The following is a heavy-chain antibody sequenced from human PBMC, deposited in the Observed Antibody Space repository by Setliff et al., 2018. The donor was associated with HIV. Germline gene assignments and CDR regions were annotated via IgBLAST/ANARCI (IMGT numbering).Heavy chain of an antibody. Sequence: TLSLTCTVSGGSISSSSYYWGWIRQPPGKGLEWIGSIYYSGSTYSNPSLKSRVTISADTSKNQISLKLNSVTAADTAVHYCARGIGPLPNWENFYYSMDVWGKGTTVTVSS. D-gene: IGHD1-26*01. V-gene: IGHV4-39*01. J-gene: IGHJ6*03. CDR3: ARGIGPLPNWENFYYSMDV. CDR2: IYYSGST. CDR1: GGSISSSSYY.